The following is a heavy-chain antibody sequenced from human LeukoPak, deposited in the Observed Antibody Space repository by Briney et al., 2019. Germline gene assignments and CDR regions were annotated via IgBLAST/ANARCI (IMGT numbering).Heavy chain of an antibody. CDR2: IWYDGSKT. Sequence: GGSLKLSCAASGFTFTGCHIHWVRQAPGKGLEWVALIWYDGSKTYYADSVKGRCTVSRDDSKNTLYLQMSSLRAEDTAVYYCAKDSNDYGDYNYFDFWGQGTLVTVS. V-gene: IGHV3-33*06. CDR3: AKDSNDYGDYNYFDF. D-gene: IGHD4-17*01. CDR1: GFTFTGCH. J-gene: IGHJ4*02.